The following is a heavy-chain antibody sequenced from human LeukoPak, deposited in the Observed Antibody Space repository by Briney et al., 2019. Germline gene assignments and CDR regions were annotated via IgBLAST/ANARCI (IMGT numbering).Heavy chain of an antibody. Sequence: PSETLSLTCTVSGGSISSSSYYWGWIRQPPGKGLEWIGSIYYSGSTYYNPSLKSRVTISVDTSKNQFSLRLSSVTAADTAVYYCARAIVTTDDAFDIWGQGTMVTVSS. CDR3: ARAIVTTDDAFDI. CDR1: GGSISSSSYY. J-gene: IGHJ3*02. V-gene: IGHV4-39*07. D-gene: IGHD4-11*01. CDR2: IYYSGST.